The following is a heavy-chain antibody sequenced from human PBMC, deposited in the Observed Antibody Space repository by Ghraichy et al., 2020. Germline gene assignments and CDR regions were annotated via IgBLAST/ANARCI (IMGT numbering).Heavy chain of an antibody. V-gene: IGHV4-34*01. CDR2: INHSGST. D-gene: IGHD6-13*01. CDR1: GGSFSGYY. CDR3: ARAFAGHSSWYYYNAPEPSSARAANLDY. J-gene: IGHJ4*02. Sequence: SETLSLTCAVYGGSFSGYYWSWIRQPPGKGLEWIGEINHSGSTNYNPSLKSRVTISVDTSKNQFSLKLSSVTAADTAVYYCARAFAGHSSWYYYNAPEPSSARAANLDYWGQGTLVTVSS.